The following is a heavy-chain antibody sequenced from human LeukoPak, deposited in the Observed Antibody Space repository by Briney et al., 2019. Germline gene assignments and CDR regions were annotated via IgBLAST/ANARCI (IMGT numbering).Heavy chain of an antibody. J-gene: IGHJ4*02. CDR3: AREVSVGTRYFDF. CDR2: IHHSGST. CDR1: GGSIRSYY. Sequence: SGTLSLTCTVSGGSIRSYYWSWIRQPPGKGLEWIGIIHHSGSTPYNPSLKSRLTFSVDTSKNQFSLNLTSVTAANTAVYYCAREVSVGTRYFDFWGQGSLVSVSS. D-gene: IGHD4-23*01. V-gene: IGHV4-59*01.